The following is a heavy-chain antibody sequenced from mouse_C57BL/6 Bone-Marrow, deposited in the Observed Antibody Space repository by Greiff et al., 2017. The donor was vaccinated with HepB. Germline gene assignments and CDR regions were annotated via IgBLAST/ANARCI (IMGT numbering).Heavy chain of an antibody. D-gene: IGHD1-1*01. V-gene: IGHV5-17*01. CDR2: ISSGSSTI. J-gene: IGHJ2*01. CDR3: ARNYYGSSYVGDY. CDR1: GFTFSDYG. Sequence: VQLKESGGGLVKPGGSLKLSCAASGFTFSDYGMHWVRQAPEKGLEWVAYISSGSSTIYYADTVKGRFTISRDNAKNTLFLQMTSLRSEDTAMYYCARNYYGSSYVGDYWGQGTTLTVSS.